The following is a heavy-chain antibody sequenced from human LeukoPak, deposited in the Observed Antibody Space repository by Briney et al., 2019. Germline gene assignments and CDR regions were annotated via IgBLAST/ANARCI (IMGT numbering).Heavy chain of an antibody. D-gene: IGHD3-3*01. CDR1: GGSISSYY. V-gene: IGHV4-4*07. J-gene: IGHJ4*02. CDR2: IYTSGST. CDR3: ATRYYDFWSGYYYVDY. Sequence: SETLSLTCTVSGGSISSYYWSWIRQPAGKGLEWIGRIYTSGSTNYNPSLKSRVTMSVDTSKNQFSLKLSSVTAADTAVYYCATRYYDFWSGYYYVDYWGQGTLVTVSS.